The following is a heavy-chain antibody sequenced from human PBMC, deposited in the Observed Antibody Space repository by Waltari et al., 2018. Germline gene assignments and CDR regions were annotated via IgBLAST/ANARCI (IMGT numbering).Heavy chain of an antibody. CDR3: ARDGDIVLMVYAGGWFDP. CDR1: GGSISSSSYY. V-gene: IGHV4-39*02. J-gene: IGHJ5*02. D-gene: IGHD2-8*01. CDR2: IYYSGST. Sequence: QLQLQESGPGLVKPSETLSLTCTVSGGSISSSSYYWGWIRQPPGKGLEWIGSIYYSGSTYYNPSLKSRVTISVDTSKNQFSLKLSSVTAADTAVYYCARDGDIVLMVYAGGWFDPWGQGTLVTVSS.